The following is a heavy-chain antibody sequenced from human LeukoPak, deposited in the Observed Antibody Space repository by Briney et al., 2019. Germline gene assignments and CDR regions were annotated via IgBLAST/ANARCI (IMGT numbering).Heavy chain of an antibody. V-gene: IGHV3-11*01. CDR3: ARVPLGSSWDYFDY. CDR1: GFTFSDYY. D-gene: IGHD6-13*01. CDR2: ISSSGSTI. J-gene: IGHJ4*02. Sequence: GGSLRLSCAASGFTFSDYYMSWIRQAPGKGLEWVSYISSSGSTIYYADSVKGRFTISRDNAKNSLYLQMNSLGAEDTAVYYCARVPLGSSWDYFDYWGQGTLVTVSS.